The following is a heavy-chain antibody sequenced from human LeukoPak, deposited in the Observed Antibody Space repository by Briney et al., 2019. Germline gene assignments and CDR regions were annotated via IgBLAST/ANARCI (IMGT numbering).Heavy chain of an antibody. J-gene: IGHJ4*02. CDR3: ARGVMGDRNDYFDY. V-gene: IGHV4-30-4*08. CDR1: GGSISSGDYY. Sequence: PSQTLSLTCTVSGGSISSGDYYWRWIRQPPGKGLEWIGYIYYSGSTYYNPSLKSRVTISVDTSKNQLSLKLSSVTAADTAVYYCARGVMGDRNDYFDYWGQGTLVTVSS. D-gene: IGHD3-16*01. CDR2: IYYSGST.